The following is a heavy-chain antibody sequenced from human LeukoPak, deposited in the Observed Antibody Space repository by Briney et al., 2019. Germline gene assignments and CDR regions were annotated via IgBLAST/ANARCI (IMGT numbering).Heavy chain of an antibody. D-gene: IGHD3-16*01. Sequence: GSLRLSCAASGFTFSAYSMNWVRQAPGKGLEWIGSIYDSGSTYYNPSLKSRVTISVDTFKNQFSLKLNSVTAADTAVYYCARHYGPWGQGTLVTVSS. CDR1: GFTFSAYS. J-gene: IGHJ5*02. V-gene: IGHV4-38-2*01. CDR3: ARHYGP. CDR2: IYDSGST.